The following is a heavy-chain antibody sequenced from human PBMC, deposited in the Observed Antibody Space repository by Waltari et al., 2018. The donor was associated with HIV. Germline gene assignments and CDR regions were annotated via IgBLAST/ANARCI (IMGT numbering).Heavy chain of an antibody. V-gene: IGHV3-33*08. CDR3: AMLTREWYNGGFDY. CDR2: RCFDSSIK. CDR1: GFDFSNFG. D-gene: IGHD1-1*01. Sequence: QVQLVESGGGVVQPGRSLRLSCAASGFDFSNFGMHWVRQAPGKGVEWWGVRCFDSSIKDYGDSVYGRFAISRDNSKMTVYLQMNSLRGEYTAVYYCAMLTREWYNGGFDYWGQGTLVTVSS. J-gene: IGHJ4*02.